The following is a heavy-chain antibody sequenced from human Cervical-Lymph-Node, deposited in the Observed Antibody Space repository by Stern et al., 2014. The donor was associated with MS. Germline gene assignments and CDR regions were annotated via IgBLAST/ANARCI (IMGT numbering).Heavy chain of an antibody. D-gene: IGHD2-15*01. J-gene: IGHJ4*02. CDR3: AKDDRWSFDY. CDR2: ISFDGSKK. V-gene: IGHV3-30*18. Sequence: VHLVESGGGVVQPGGSLTLSCAASGFSLSNHNMHWVRQAPGKGLEWVTIISFDGSKKSYADSVMGRFTVSRDNSENTLFLHMNSLRAEDTAVYYCAKDDRWSFDYWGQGTLGAVS. CDR1: GFSLSNHN.